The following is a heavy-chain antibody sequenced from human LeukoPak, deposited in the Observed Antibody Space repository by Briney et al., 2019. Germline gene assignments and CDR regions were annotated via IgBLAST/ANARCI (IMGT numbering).Heavy chain of an antibody. Sequence: PGGSLRLSCAASGFTFSNAWMSWVRQAPGKGLEWFGRIKSKTDGGTTDYAAPVHGRFTISRDDSKNTLYLQMNSLKTEDTAVYYCTTDALVPAAISNNWFDPWGQGTLVTVSS. V-gene: IGHV3-15*01. CDR3: TTDALVPAAISNNWFDP. J-gene: IGHJ5*02. D-gene: IGHD2-2*01. CDR2: IKSKTDGGTT. CDR1: GFTFSNAW.